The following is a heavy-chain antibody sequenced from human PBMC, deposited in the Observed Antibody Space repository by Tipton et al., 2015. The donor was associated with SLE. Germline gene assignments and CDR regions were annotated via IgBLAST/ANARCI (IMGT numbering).Heavy chain of an antibody. CDR1: GFSFEDHA. CDR2: ISWNSGSI. CDR3: AAGAGWLIDY. D-gene: IGHD5-24*01. J-gene: IGHJ4*02. V-gene: IGHV3-9*01. Sequence: SLRLSCAVSGFSFEDHALHWVRQVPGKGLEWVSGISWNSGSIVYADSVKGRFTIFRDNAKSSLYLQINSLRAEDTAVYYCAAGAGWLIDYWGQGTLLTVSS.